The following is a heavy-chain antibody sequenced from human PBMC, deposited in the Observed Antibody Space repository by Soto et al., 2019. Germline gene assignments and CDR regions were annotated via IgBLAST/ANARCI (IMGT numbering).Heavy chain of an antibody. D-gene: IGHD5-12*01. CDR2: ISYDGSNK. V-gene: IGHV3-30*18. J-gene: IGHJ4*02. CDR1: GFTFSSYG. CDR3: AKIDGAWLRFLYFDY. Sequence: PGGSLRLSCAASGFTFSSYGMHWVRQAPCKGLEWVAVISYDGSNKYYADSVKGRFTISRDNSKNTLYLQMNSLRAEDTAVYYCAKIDGAWLRFLYFDYWGQGTLVTVSS.